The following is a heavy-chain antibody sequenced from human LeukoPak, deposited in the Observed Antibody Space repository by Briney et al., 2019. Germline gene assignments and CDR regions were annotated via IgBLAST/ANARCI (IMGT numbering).Heavy chain of an antibody. CDR3: ARRWNYGRNYYIDV. CDR1: GGSFSNYY. J-gene: IGHJ6*03. CDR2: INDSGRT. Sequence: PSETLSPTCAVYGGSFSNYYWSWIRQPPGKGLEWIGEINDSGRTNYNPSLMSRVTVSVDTSKNQFSLRLTSVTATDTAVYYCARRWNYGRNYYIDVWGNGATVSVSS. V-gene: IGHV4-34*01. D-gene: IGHD1-7*01.